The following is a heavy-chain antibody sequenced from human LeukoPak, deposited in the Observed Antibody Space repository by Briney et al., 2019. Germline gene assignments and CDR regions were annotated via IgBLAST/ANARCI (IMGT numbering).Heavy chain of an antibody. D-gene: IGHD2-2*01. CDR1: GFTFSSYS. CDR3: ANGIVVVPAAPKRDY. J-gene: IGHJ4*02. CDR2: ISSSSSYI. Sequence: NPGGSLRLSCAASGFTFSSYSMNWVRQAPGKGLEWASSISSSSSYIYYADSVKGRFTISRDNSKNTLYLQMNSLRAEDTAVYYCANGIVVVPAAPKRDYWGQGTLVTVSS. V-gene: IGHV3-21*04.